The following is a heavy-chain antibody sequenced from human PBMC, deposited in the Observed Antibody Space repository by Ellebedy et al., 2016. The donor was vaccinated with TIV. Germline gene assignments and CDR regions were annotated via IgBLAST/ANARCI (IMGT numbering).Heavy chain of an antibody. CDR3: ARAGVH. J-gene: IGHJ4*02. D-gene: IGHD2-8*01. CDR1: GDSVTSTNYY. V-gene: IGHV4-61*01. CDR2: IYFTRGT. Sequence: SETLSLTXTVSGDSVTSTNYYWSWIRRPPGKGLEWIGYIYFTRGTKYNPSLKSRVTISLDTSKNQFSLTLTSVTAADTAVYHCARAGVHWGQGTLVTVSS.